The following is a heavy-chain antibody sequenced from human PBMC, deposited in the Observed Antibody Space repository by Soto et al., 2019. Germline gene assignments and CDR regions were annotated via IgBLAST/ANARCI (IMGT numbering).Heavy chain of an antibody. D-gene: IGHD6-6*01. Sequence: ASLKVSCKASGYTFSSYGISWVRQAPGQGLEWMGWISAYDGNTNYAQKFQARVTMTTDTSTSTGYMELRSLRSDDTAVYYCARKSSSSSWFDPWGQGTLVTVSS. CDR3: ARKSSSSSWFDP. CDR1: GYTFSSYG. CDR2: ISAYDGNT. V-gene: IGHV1-18*01. J-gene: IGHJ5*02.